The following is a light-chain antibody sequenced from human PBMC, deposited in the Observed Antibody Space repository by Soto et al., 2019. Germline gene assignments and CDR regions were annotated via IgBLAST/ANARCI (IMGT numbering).Light chain of an antibody. V-gene: IGLV2-8*01. CDR2: EVT. CDR1: SSDIGGYNY. Sequence: QSVLTQPPSASGSPGQSVTISCTGSSSDIGGYNYVSWYQQHPGKVPKLIIYEVTQRPSGVPDRFSGSKSGNTASLTVSGLQADDEADYHCCSYAGSRNYYLFGPGTKLTVL. J-gene: IGLJ1*01. CDR3: CSYAGSRNYYL.